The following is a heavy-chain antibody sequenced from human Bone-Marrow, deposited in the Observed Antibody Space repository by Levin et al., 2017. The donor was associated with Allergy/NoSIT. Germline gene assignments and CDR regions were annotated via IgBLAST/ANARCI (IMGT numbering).Heavy chain of an antibody. CDR2: IYYSGTT. V-gene: IGHV4-61*01. CDR1: GGSVSSTSYY. Sequence: PSETLSLTCTVSGGSVSSTSYYWSWIRQPPGKGLEWIGYIYYSGTTNYNPSLKSRVTILIDKSKNQFSLKLSSVNAADTAVYYCAREGHCSGGSCYVDYWGQGTLVTVSS. J-gene: IGHJ4*02. D-gene: IGHD2-15*01. CDR3: AREGHCSGGSCYVDY.